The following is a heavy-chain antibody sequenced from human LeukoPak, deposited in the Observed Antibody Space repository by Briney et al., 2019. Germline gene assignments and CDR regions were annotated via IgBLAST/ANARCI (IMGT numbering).Heavy chain of an antibody. Sequence: PGGSLRLSCAASGFTFSSYAMSWVRQAPGKGLEWVSAISDSGGSTYYADSVKGRFTISGDNSKNTLYLQMNSLRAEDTAVYSCAKDPAPPYDSSGDLLQYYFDYWGQGTLVTVSS. D-gene: IGHD3-22*01. CDR3: AKDPAPPYDSSGDLLQYYFDY. V-gene: IGHV3-23*01. J-gene: IGHJ4*02. CDR2: ISDSGGST. CDR1: GFTFSSYA.